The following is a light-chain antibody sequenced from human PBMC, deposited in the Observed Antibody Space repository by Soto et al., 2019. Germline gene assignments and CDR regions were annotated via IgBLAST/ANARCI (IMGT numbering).Light chain of an antibody. CDR2: DAS. V-gene: IGKV3-11*01. J-gene: IGKJ2*01. CDR1: QSVSSY. Sequence: EIVLTQSPATLSLSPGERATLSCRASQSVSSYLAWYQQKPGQAPRLLIYDASNRATGIPARFSGSGSGTDFTLTISSLEPEDGAVYYCQQRSNWPRNTFGQGTKLEIK. CDR3: QQRSNWPRNT.